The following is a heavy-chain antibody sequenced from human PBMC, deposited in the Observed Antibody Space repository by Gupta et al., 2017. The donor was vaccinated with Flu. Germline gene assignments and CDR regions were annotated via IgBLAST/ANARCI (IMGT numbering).Heavy chain of an antibody. D-gene: IGHD2-2*01. V-gene: IGHV3-23*01. CDR1: GLTFSNYA. CDR3: ATSGGHCTSTSCWYDFDY. J-gene: IGHJ4*02. CDR2: ISGSGGST. Sequence: EVQLLESGGVLVQPGGSLRLSCAASGLTFSNYAMSWVRQAPGKGLEWVSAISGSGGSTYYADSVKGRFTISRDNSKNTLYVQMNSLRAEDTAIYYCATSGGHCTSTSCWYDFDYWGQGTLVTVSS.